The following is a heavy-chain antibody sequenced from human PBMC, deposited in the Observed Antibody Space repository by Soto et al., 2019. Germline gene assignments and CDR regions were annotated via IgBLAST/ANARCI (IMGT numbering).Heavy chain of an antibody. D-gene: IGHD3-22*01. V-gene: IGHV4-30-4*01. Sequence: SETLSLTCTVSGGSISSGDYYWSWIRQPPGKGLEWIGYIYYSGSTYYNPSLKSRVTISVDTSKNQFSLKLSSVTAADTAMYYCARGGYYDSSGYFDYWGQGTLVTVSS. CDR1: GGSISSGDYY. J-gene: IGHJ4*02. CDR3: ARGGYYDSSGYFDY. CDR2: IYYSGST.